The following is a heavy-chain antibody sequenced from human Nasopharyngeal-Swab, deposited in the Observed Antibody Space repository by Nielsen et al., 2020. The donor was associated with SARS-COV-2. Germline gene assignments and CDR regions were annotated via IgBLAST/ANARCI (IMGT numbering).Heavy chain of an antibody. J-gene: IGHJ4*02. CDR3: ARDLGGAAAGTDY. Sequence: GESLKISRAASGFTFSSYGMHWVRQAPGKGLEWVAVIWYDGSNKYYADSVKGRFTISRDNSKNTLYLQMNSLRAEDTAVYYCARDLGGAAAGTDYWGQGTLVTVSS. CDR2: IWYDGSNK. V-gene: IGHV3-33*08. D-gene: IGHD6-13*01. CDR1: GFTFSSYG.